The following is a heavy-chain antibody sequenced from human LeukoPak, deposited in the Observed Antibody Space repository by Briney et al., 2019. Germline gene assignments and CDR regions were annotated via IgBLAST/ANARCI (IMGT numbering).Heavy chain of an antibody. Sequence: GGSLRLSCAASGFTFSRYDMHWVRQVTGKGLEWVSAISTAGDTYYPGSVKGRFTVSRENAKNSLYLQMNSLSAGDTAVYYCARDIRGGYDGLDVWGQGPTVTVSS. V-gene: IGHV3-13*01. CDR2: ISTAGDT. CDR1: GFTFSRYD. J-gene: IGHJ6*02. D-gene: IGHD3-22*01. CDR3: ARDIRGGYDGLDV.